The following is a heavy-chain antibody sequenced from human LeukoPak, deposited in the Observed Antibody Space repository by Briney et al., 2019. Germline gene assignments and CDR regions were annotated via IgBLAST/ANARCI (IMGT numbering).Heavy chain of an antibody. V-gene: IGHV4-34*01. CDR2: INHSGST. J-gene: IGHJ4*02. CDR1: GGSFSGYY. D-gene: IGHD3-10*01. Sequence: SETLSLTCAVYGGSFSGYYWSRIRQPPGKGLEWIGEINHSGSTNYNPSLKSRATISVDASKNQFSLKLSSVTAADTAVYYCARDRRSGVSDYWGQGTLVTVSS. CDR3: ARDRRSGVSDY.